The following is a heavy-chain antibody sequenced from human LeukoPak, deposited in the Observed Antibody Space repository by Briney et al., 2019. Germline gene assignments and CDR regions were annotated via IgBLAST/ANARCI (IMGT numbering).Heavy chain of an antibody. CDR3: ARRRRTRYYMDV. V-gene: IGHV4-39*01. CDR1: GGSISSSSYY. Sequence: SETLSLTCTVSGGSISSSSYYWGWIRQPPGKGLEWIGGIYYSGSTYYNPSLKSRVTISVDTSKNQFSLKLSSVTAADTAVYYCARRRRTRYYMDVWGKGTTVTISS. J-gene: IGHJ6*03. CDR2: IYYSGST.